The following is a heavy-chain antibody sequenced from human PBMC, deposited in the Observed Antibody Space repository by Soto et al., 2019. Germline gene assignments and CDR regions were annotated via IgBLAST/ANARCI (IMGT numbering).Heavy chain of an antibody. D-gene: IGHD2-2*01. Sequence: EVQLLESGGGLVQPGGSLRLSCAASGFTFSSYAMSWVRQAPGKGLEWVSAIRGSGGSTYYADSVKARFTISRENSKNTLYLQMNSLRAEDTAVYYCAKDSYQPGIWDYWGQGTLVTVSS. CDR2: IRGSGGST. CDR3: AKDSYQPGIWDY. J-gene: IGHJ4*02. V-gene: IGHV3-23*01. CDR1: GFTFSSYA.